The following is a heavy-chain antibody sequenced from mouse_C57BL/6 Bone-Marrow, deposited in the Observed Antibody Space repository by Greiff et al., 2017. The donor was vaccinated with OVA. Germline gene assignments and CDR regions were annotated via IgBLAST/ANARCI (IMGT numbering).Heavy chain of an antibody. Sequence: QVQLKESGPGLVAPSQSLSITCTVSGFSLTSYGVDSVRQSPGKGLEWLGVIWGVGSTNYNSALKSRLSISKDNSKSQVFLKMNSLQTDDTAMYYCAIGSNLAWFAYWGQGTLVTVSA. D-gene: IGHD2-5*01. J-gene: IGHJ3*01. CDR3: AIGSNLAWFAY. CDR1: GFSLTSYG. V-gene: IGHV2-6*01. CDR2: IWGVGST.